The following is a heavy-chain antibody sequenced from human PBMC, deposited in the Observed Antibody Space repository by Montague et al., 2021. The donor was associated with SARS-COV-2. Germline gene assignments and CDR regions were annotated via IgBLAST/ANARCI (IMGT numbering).Heavy chain of an antibody. V-gene: IGHV4-59*11. CDR2: IFYKGNT. Sequence: SETLSLTCTVSGGSLYKHYWSWIRKAPGKELEWLGNIFYKGNTNYNVXRWGRVSMSLDTPQNQFSLRLTSLTAADTAVYYCARSISSSGARDNWGQGILVTVS. D-gene: IGHD3-22*01. J-gene: IGHJ4*02. CDR3: ARSISSSGARDN. CDR1: GGSLYKHY.